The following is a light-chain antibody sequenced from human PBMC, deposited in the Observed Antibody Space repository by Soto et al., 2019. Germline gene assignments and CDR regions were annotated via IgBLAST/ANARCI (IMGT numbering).Light chain of an antibody. CDR2: DAS. J-gene: IGKJ5*01. Sequence: EIVLTQCPATLSLSPGERATLSFRASQSVSNYLAWFQQKPGQAPRLLIYDASNRATGIPARFSGSGSGTDFTLTISSLEPEDFAVYYCQQRTNWPPAFGQGTRLEIK. CDR1: QSVSNY. V-gene: IGKV3-11*01. CDR3: QQRTNWPPA.